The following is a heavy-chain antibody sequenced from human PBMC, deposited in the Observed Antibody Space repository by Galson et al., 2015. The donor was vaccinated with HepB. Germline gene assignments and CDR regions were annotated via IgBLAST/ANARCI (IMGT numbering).Heavy chain of an antibody. D-gene: IGHD3-22*01. CDR3: ASQLEYYYDSSGYYYGPFDY. CDR2: IIPIFGTA. V-gene: IGHV1-69*13. J-gene: IGHJ4*02. Sequence: SVKVSCKASGGTFSSYAISWVRQAPGQGLEWMGGIIPIFGTANYAQKFQGRVTITADESTSTAYMELSSLRSEDTAVYYCASQLEYYYDSSGYYYGPFDYRGQGTLVTVSS. CDR1: GGTFSSYA.